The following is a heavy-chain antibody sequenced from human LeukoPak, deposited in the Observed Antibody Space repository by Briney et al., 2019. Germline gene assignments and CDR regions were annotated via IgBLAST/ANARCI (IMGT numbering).Heavy chain of an antibody. Sequence: GGSLRLSCAASGFTFSRSWMSWVRQAPGKGLVWVASINQDGSEEYYVDSLKGRFTISRDNAKNSLYLQMNSLRAEDTAVYYCARSYYWGQGTLVTVSS. CDR2: INQDGSEE. J-gene: IGHJ4*02. CDR3: ARSYY. V-gene: IGHV3-7*01. CDR1: GFTFSRSW.